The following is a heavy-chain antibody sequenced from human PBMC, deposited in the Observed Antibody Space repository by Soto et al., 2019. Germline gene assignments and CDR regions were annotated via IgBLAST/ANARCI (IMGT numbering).Heavy chain of an antibody. D-gene: IGHD3-16*01. CDR1: GGFLSESY. V-gene: IGHV4-34*01. J-gene: IGHJ5*02. Sequence: PSETLSLTCAVYGGFLSESYWAWIRQPPGKGLEWIGEINHVGGTNYNPSLKSRVTMSVDTSQNQFSLRLISVTAADTAMYFCVRIRYQLPSSVLWLDPWGEGTPVTVSS. CDR2: INHVGGT. CDR3: VRIRYQLPSSVLWLDP.